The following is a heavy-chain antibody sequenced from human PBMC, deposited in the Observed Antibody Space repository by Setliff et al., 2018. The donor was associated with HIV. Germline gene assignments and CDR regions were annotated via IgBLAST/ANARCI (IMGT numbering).Heavy chain of an antibody. CDR3: ARGTRVGANDAFDI. CDR1: GYTFTSYY. J-gene: IGHJ3*02. Sequence: ASVKVSCKASGYTFTSYYMHWVRQAPGQGLEWMGRINPNSGGTKYAQKFQGRVTMTRDTSISTAYMELSRLRSDDTAVYYCARGTRVGANDAFDIWGQGTMVTVSS. V-gene: IGHV1-2*06. D-gene: IGHD1-26*01. CDR2: INPNSGGT.